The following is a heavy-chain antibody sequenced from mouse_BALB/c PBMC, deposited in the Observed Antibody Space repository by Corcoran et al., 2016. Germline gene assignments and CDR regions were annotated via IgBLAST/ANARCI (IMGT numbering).Heavy chain of an antibody. J-gene: IGHJ4*01. CDR2: IDPANGNT. V-gene: IGHV14-3*02. D-gene: IGHD1-1*01. Sequence: EVQLQQSGAELVKPGASVKLSCTASGFNIKDTYMHWVKQRPEQGLEWIGRIDPANGNTKYDPKFQGKATITADTSSNIAYLQLSSLTSEDTAVYYCASYYVRNYAMDYWGQGTSVTVSS. CDR1: GFNIKDTY. CDR3: ASYYVRNYAMDY.